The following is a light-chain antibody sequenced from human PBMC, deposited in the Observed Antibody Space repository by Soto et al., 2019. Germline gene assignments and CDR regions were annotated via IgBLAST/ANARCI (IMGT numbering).Light chain of an antibody. CDR1: SNDVGGYNY. CDR2: EVS. J-gene: IGLJ1*01. V-gene: IGLV2-14*01. CDR3: SSYTTSSPYV. Sequence: QSALTQPASVPGSPGQSITISCTGTSNDVGGYNYVSWYQQHPGKAPKLVIYEVSHRPSGISDRFSGSKSGNTASLTISGLQVEDEAEYYCSSYTTSSPYVFGPGTKLTV.